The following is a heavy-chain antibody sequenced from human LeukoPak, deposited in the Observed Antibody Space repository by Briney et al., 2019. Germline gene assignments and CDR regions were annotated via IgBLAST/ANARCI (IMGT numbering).Heavy chain of an antibody. Sequence: PGGSLRLSCAAPGFTVSSNSMSWVRQAPGKGLEWVSVIYSGGSTKYADSVKGRFTIFRDNSKNTLNLQMNSLRAEDTAVYYCARHLRYGSGGYFDYWGQGTLVTVSS. CDR3: ARHLRYGSGGYFDY. CDR2: IYSGGST. D-gene: IGHD3-10*01. J-gene: IGHJ4*02. CDR1: GFTVSSNS. V-gene: IGHV3-66*04.